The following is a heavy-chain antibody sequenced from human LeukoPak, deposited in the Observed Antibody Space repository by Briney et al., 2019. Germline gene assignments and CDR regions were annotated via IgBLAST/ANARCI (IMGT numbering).Heavy chain of an antibody. CDR2: ISYDGSNK. J-gene: IGHJ5*02. CDR1: GFTFSSYA. D-gene: IGHD3-3*01. Sequence: GGSLRLSCAASGFTFSSYAMHWVRQAPAKGLEWVAVISYDGSNKYYADSVKGRFTISRDNSKNTLYLQMNSLRAEDTAVYYCAREGSIFKIDPWGQGTLVTVSS. CDR3: AREGSIFKIDP. V-gene: IGHV3-30-3*01.